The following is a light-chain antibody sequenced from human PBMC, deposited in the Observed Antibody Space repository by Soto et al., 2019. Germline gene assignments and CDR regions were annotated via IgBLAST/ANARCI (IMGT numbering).Light chain of an antibody. CDR1: SSDVGDYNY. CDR2: EVS. Sequence: QSALTQPPSASGSPGQSVTISCTGTSSDVGDYNYVSWYQQYPGKAPKLMIYEVSKRPSGVPDRFSGSKSGNTASLTVSGLQAEDEADYYCSSYAGSNNYVIFGGGTKLTVL. CDR3: SSYAGSNNYVI. J-gene: IGLJ2*01. V-gene: IGLV2-8*01.